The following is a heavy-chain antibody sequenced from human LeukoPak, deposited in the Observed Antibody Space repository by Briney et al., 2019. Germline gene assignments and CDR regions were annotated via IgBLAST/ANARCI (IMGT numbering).Heavy chain of an antibody. J-gene: IGHJ6*02. CDR2: IYAGDSDT. Sequence: GESLKTSCKGSGYSFTSYWIGWVRQMPGKGLEWMGIIYAGDSDTRYSPSFQGQVTISVDKSISTAYLQWSGLQASDTAMYYCARAIGTSQFYFYYGMDVWGQGTTVTVSS. V-gene: IGHV5-51*01. CDR3: ARAIGTSQFYFYYGMDV. CDR1: GYSFTSYW. D-gene: IGHD2-2*01.